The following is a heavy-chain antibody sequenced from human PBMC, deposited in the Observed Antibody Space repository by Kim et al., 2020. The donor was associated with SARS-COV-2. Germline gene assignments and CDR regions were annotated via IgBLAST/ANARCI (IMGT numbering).Heavy chain of an antibody. J-gene: IGHJ4*02. CDR3: ARHYYDSSGYVDY. D-gene: IGHD3-22*01. Sequence: YNTALKGHITISLDTSKNRFALKRSSVTAADTALYYCARHYYDSSGYVDYWGQGTLVTVSS. V-gene: IGHV4-39*01.